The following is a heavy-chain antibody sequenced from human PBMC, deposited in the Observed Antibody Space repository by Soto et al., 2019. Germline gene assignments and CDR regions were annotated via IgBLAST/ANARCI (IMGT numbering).Heavy chain of an antibody. CDR2: FGSGGDR. V-gene: IGHV3-13*04. CDR1: GFSLSSYD. J-gene: IGHJ6*02. D-gene: IGHD1-1*01. CDR3: GRAQSRNWNARGYGIDV. Sequence: EVRLVESGGGLLQPGTSVRLSCAAPGFSLSSYDLHWVRQVPEKRLEWVAFFGSGGDRHYSASVKGRFTISRDTAKKSFYLQMNNLKVVDTAVYYCGRAQSRNWNARGYGIDVWGHGTTVIVSS.